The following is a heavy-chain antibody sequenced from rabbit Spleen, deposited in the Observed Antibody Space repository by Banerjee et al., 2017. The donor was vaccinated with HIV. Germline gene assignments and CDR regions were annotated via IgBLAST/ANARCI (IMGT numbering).Heavy chain of an antibody. CDR3: ARDLTGAVGWNFDL. V-gene: IGHV1S40*01. Sequence: VESGGDLVKPGTSLTLTCTASGFSFISGYYMCWVRQAPGKGLEWIGCIYTGNGHPHYASWAKARVTISTTSSTTVTLQMTSLTAADTASYFCARDLTGAVGWNFDLWGPGTLVTVS. D-gene: IGHD3-3*01. CDR1: GFSFISGYY. J-gene: IGHJ4*01. CDR2: IYTGNGHP.